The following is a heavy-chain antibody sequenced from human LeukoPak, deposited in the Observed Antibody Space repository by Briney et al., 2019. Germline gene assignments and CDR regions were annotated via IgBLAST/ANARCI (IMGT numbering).Heavy chain of an antibody. V-gene: IGHV3-74*01. CDR2: INSDGSST. Sequence: GGSLRLSCAASGFTFSSYWMHWVRQAPGKGLVWVSRINSDGSSTSYADSVKGRFTISRDNAKNTLYLQMNSLRAEDTAVYYCARPPGGSYFVDYWGQGTLVTVSS. CDR3: ARPPGGSYFVDY. D-gene: IGHD1-26*01. CDR1: GFTFSSYW. J-gene: IGHJ4*02.